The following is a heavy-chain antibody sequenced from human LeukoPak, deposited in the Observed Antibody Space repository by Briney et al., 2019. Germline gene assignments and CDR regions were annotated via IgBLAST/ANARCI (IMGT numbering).Heavy chain of an antibody. V-gene: IGHV4-39*07. D-gene: IGHD3-22*01. Sequence: SETLSLTCTVSSDSISSSSYYWGWIRQPPGKGLEWIGSIYYSGSTYYNPSLKSRVTISVDTSKNQFSLKLSSVTAADTAVYYCARGSASITMIVVDSHYYFDYWGQGTLVTVSS. CDR3: ARGSASITMIVVDSHYYFDY. CDR2: IYYSGST. CDR1: SDSISSSSYY. J-gene: IGHJ4*02.